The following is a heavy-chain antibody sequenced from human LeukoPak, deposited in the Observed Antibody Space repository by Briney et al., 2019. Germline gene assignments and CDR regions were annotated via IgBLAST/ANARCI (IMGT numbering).Heavy chain of an antibody. CDR1: GFTFSSYA. CDR2: ISYDGSNK. CDR3: ARGGYYDSSGFDAFDI. J-gene: IGHJ3*02. V-gene: IGHV3-30-3*01. Sequence: GESLKISCAASGFTFSSYAMHWVRQAPGKGLEWVAVISYDGSNKYYADSVKGRFTISRDNSKNTLYLQMNSLRAEDTAVYYCARGGYYDSSGFDAFDIWGQGTMVTVSS. D-gene: IGHD3-22*01.